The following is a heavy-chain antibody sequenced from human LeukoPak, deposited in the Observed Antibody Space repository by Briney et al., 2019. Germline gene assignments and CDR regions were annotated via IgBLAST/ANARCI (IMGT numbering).Heavy chain of an antibody. CDR1: GDSISSYY. CDR2: IYYSGST. Sequence: PSETLSLTCTVSGDSISSYYWSWIRQPPGKGLEWIGYIYYSGSTKYNPSLKSRVTISLDTSKNQFSLKLTSVAAADTAVYYCARGGALTYYYDSSGYFVVWGQGTLVTVSS. D-gene: IGHD3-22*01. CDR3: ARGGALTYYYDSSGYFVV. J-gene: IGHJ4*02. V-gene: IGHV4-59*01.